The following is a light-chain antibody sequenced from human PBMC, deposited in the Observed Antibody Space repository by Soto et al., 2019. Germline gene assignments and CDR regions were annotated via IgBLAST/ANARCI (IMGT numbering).Light chain of an antibody. CDR3: QQYEDFPLT. J-gene: IGKJ5*01. CDR1: QDISNY. V-gene: IGKV1-33*01. CDR2: DAS. Sequence: DIEMTQSPSSLSASVGDRVTITCQASQDISNYLNWYQQKTGRAPKLLIYDASSLESGVSSRFSGSGSGTHFTFTISSPQPDDIATYYCQQYEDFPLTFGQGTRLDIK.